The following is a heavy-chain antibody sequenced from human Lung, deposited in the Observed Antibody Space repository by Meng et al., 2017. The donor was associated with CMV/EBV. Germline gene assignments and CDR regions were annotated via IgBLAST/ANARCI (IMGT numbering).Heavy chain of an antibody. CDR1: FTFAYYY. J-gene: IGHJ4*02. V-gene: IGHV3-11*01. CDR3: ARDPAELGYYVGSGYFDL. CDR2: ISNTGRTI. D-gene: IGHD3-10*02. Sequence: FTFAYYYMSWVRRAPGKGLEWISFISNTGRTIYDSDSVKGRFTISRDNAKNSLYLQMDNLKIEDTALYYCARDPAELGYYVGSGYFDLWGPGTLVTVSS.